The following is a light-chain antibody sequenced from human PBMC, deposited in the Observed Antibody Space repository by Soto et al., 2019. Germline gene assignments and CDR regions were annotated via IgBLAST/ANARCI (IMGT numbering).Light chain of an antibody. J-gene: IGLJ1*01. Sequence: QSALTQPASVSGSPGQSITISCTGTSSDVGAFNFVSWHQQHPGKAPKLMIYNVYDRPSGISYRFSSSKSGNTASLTISGLQGEDEADYYCSAYTVSRTYVFGTGTKVTVL. CDR2: NVY. CDR1: SSDVGAFNF. CDR3: SAYTVSRTYV. V-gene: IGLV2-14*03.